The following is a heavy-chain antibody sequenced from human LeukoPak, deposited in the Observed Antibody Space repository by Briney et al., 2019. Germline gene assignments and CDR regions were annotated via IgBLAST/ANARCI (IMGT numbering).Heavy chain of an antibody. J-gene: IGHJ3*02. CDR3: ARVRSPYCSGGSCYGNAFDI. V-gene: IGHV4-39*01. D-gene: IGHD2-15*01. CDR1: GGSISSSSYY. CDR2: IYYSGST. Sequence: SETLSLTCTVSGGSISSSSYYWGWLRQPPGTGLEWIGSIYYSGSTYYNPSLKSRVTISVDMSKNQFSLKLSSVTAADTALYYCARVRSPYCSGGSCYGNAFDIWGQGTMVTVSS.